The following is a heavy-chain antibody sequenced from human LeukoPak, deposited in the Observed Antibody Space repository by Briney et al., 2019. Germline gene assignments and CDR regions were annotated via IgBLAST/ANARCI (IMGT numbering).Heavy chain of an antibody. CDR1: GFTVSSNY. V-gene: IGHV3-53*01. CDR3: AKETYYYYYMDV. Sequence: PGGSLRLSCAASGFTVSSNYMSWVRQAPGKGLEWVSVSYSGGSSYYADSVKGRFTISRDSSKNTLYLQMNSLRAEDTAVYYCAKETYYYYYMDVWGKGTTVTISS. CDR2: SYSGGSS. J-gene: IGHJ6*03.